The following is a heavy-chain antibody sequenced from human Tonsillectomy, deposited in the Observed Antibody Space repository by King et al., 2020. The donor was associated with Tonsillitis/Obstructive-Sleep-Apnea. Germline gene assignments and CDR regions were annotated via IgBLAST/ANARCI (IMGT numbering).Heavy chain of an antibody. CDR1: GESFSGHY. Sequence: VQLQQWGAGLLKPSETLSLTCAVYGESFSGHYWSWIRQPPGKGLEWIGEINYSGSTNYNPSLKSRVTISVDTSKYQFSLNLKSMTSADTAVYYCARRHSVTVVPFSYWGQGTLVTVSS. CDR3: ARRHSVTVVPFSY. CDR2: INYSGST. V-gene: IGHV4-34*01. J-gene: IGHJ4*02. D-gene: IGHD1-20*01.